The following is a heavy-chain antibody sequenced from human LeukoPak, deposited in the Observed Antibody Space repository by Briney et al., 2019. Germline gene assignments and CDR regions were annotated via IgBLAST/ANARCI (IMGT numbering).Heavy chain of an antibody. CDR1: GLTFRNYG. J-gene: IGHJ4*02. D-gene: IGHD5-18*01. V-gene: IGHV3-33*08. CDR2: MWSGGSNK. CDR3: ARDVGYSYAGIDY. Sequence: GGSLRPSCAASGLTFRNYGMHWVRQAAGGGLEWVGIMWSGGSNKYYADSVKGRFTISRDDSWNTLSLQMSSLRAEDTAGYYCARDVGYSYAGIDYWGQGTLVTVSS.